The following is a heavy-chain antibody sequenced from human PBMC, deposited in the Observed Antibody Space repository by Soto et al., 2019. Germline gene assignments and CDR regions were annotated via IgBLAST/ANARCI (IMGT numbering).Heavy chain of an antibody. CDR2: ISAYNGNT. J-gene: IGHJ6*03. V-gene: IGHV1-18*01. CDR3: ARLSGITTFGVVMPPWTYYYYMDV. D-gene: IGHD3-3*01. CDR1: GYTFTSYG. Sequence: GASVKVSCKASGYTFTSYGISWVRQAPGQGLEWMGWISAYNGNTNYAQKLQGRVTMTTDTSTSTAYMELRSLRSDDTAVYYCARLSGITTFGVVMPPWTYYYYMDVWGKGTTVTVSS.